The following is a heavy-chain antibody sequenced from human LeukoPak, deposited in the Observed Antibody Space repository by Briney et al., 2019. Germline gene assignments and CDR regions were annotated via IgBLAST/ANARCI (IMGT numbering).Heavy chain of an antibody. D-gene: IGHD2-2*01. CDR2: INPNSGGT. CDR3: ARLRGVPAATGYYYNYMDV. V-gene: IGHV1-2*02. CDR1: GYTFTGYY. Sequence: ASVKVSCKASGYTFTGYYMHWVRQAPGQGLEWMGWINPNSGGTNYAQKFQGRVTMTRDTSISTAYMELSRLRSDDTAVYYCARLRGVPAATGYYYNYMDVWGKGTTVTVSS. J-gene: IGHJ6*03.